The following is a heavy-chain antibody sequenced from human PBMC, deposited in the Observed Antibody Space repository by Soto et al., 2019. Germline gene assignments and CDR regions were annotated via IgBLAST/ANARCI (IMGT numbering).Heavy chain of an antibody. CDR3: AKDQGDRGYSYEGHAYYYGMDV. J-gene: IGHJ6*02. D-gene: IGHD5-18*01. V-gene: IGHV3-23*01. CDR1: GFTFSSYA. Sequence: GGSLRLSCAASGFTFSSYAMSWVRQAPGKGLEWVSAISGSGGSTYYADSVKGRFTISRDNSKNTLYLQMNSLRAEDTAVYYCAKDQGDRGYSYEGHAYYYGMDVWGQGTTVTVSS. CDR2: ISGSGGST.